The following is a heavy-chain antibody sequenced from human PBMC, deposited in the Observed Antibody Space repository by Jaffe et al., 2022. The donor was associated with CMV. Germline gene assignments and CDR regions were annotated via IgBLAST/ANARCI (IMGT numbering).Heavy chain of an antibody. CDR2: ISYDGSNK. J-gene: IGHJ4*02. V-gene: IGHV3-30*18. CDR3: AKDPIRWGYDPRNYFDS. D-gene: IGHD5-12*01. Sequence: QVQLVESGGGVVQPGRSLRLSCATSGFTFSSYGMHWVRQAPGKGLEWVAVISYDGSNKYYADSVKGRFTISRDNSKNTLYLQMNSLRAEDTAVYYCAKDPIRWGYDPRNYFDSWGQGTLVTVSS. CDR1: GFTFSSYG.